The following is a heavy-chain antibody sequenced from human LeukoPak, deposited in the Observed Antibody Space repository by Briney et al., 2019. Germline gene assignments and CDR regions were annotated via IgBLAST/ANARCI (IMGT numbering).Heavy chain of an antibody. CDR2: ISGSGGST. V-gene: IGHV3-23*01. CDR3: AKATPSSSWNYGMDV. Sequence: GALRLSCAASGFTFSGYAMSWVRQAPGKGLEWVSAISGSGGSTYYADSVKGRFTISRDNSKNTLYLQMNSLRAEDTAVYYCAKATPSSSWNYGMDVWGQGTTVTVSS. J-gene: IGHJ6*02. D-gene: IGHD6-13*01. CDR1: GFTFSGYA.